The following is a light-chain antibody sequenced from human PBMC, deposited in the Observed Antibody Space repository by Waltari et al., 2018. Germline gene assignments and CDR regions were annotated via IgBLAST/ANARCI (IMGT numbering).Light chain of an antibody. Sequence: IQMTQSPSTLSASVGARVTITCRASQSVHIWMAWYQQKPGKAPKLLIYEASRLETGVPSRFSGSGSGTDFTLTINSLQPDDFATYYCQQYNSFSPFGQGTKLEI. CDR1: QSVHIW. CDR2: EAS. CDR3: QQYNSFSP. J-gene: IGKJ2*01. V-gene: IGKV1-5*03.